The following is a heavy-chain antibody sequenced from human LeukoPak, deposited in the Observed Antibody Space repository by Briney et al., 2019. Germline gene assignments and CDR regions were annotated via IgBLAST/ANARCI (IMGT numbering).Heavy chain of an antibody. V-gene: IGHV4-59*01. J-gene: IGHJ3*02. D-gene: IGHD2/OR15-2a*01. Sequence: SETLSLTCTVSGGSISSDHWNWIRQPPGKGLEWIGCIYYSGSTYYNPSLKSRVTISVDMSKNQFSLRLTSVTAADTAVYYCARKNDFDIWGQGTLVTVSS. CDR1: GGSISSDH. CDR3: ARKNDFDI. CDR2: IYYSGST.